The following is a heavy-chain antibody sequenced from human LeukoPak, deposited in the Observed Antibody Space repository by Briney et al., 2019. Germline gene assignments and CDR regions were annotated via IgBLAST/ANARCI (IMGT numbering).Heavy chain of an antibody. J-gene: IGHJ6*03. D-gene: IGHD3-10*01. Sequence: SETLSLTCAVYGGSFSGYYWSWIRQPPGKGLEWIGEINHSGSTNYTPSLKSRVSISVDTSKKQFSLKLSSVTAAYTAVYYCARDPGVGGSGSYFSRYYYYYMDVWGKGTTVTISS. CDR3: ARDPGVGGSGSYFSRYYYYYMDV. CDR1: GGSFSGYY. CDR2: INHSGST. V-gene: IGHV4-34*01.